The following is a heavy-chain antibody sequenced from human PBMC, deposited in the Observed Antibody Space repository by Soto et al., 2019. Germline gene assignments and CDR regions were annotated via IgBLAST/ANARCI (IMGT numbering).Heavy chain of an antibody. V-gene: IGHV3-33*01. Sequence: QVQVVESGGGVVQPGTSLRLSCAASGFTFNNYGMHWVRQAPGKGLEWVAVIWYDASHKYYADSVKGRFTISRDNSKNTLYLQMSSLRGEDTAVYYCARDKTCGGTIGSAFDSWGQGTLVTSSS. D-gene: IGHD3-16*01. CDR3: ARDKTCGGTIGSAFDS. CDR2: IWYDASHK. J-gene: IGHJ4*02. CDR1: GFTFNNYG.